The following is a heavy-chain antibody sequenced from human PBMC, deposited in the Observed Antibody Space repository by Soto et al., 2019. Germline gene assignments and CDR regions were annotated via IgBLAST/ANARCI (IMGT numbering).Heavy chain of an antibody. V-gene: IGHV1-3*01. Sequence: SVKVSCKASGYSFSNYAMHWVRQAPGQRLEWMVWINAGNGNTKYSQKLQDRVTITWDTSASTAYMEMSSLRSEDTAIYYCARRITAYYYGMDVWGQGTTVTVSS. D-gene: IGHD3-3*01. CDR1: GYSFSNYA. CDR3: ARRITAYYYGMDV. J-gene: IGHJ6*02. CDR2: INAGNGNT.